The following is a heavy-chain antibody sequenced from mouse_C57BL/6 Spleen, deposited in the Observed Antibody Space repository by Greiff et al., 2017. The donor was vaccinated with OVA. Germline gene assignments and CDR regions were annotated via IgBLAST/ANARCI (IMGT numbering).Heavy chain of an antibody. CDR3: ARDGNYDWYFEV. Sequence: EVQLLESGGGLVKPGGSLKLSCAASGFTFSSYAMSWVRQTPEQRLEWVATISDGGSYTYYPDNVKGRFTIARYNAKNNLYLQMSHLKSEDTAMYYCARDGNYDWYFEVWGTGTTVTVSS. CDR1: GFTFSSYA. V-gene: IGHV5-4*01. CDR2: ISDGGSYT. J-gene: IGHJ1*03. D-gene: IGHD2-1*01.